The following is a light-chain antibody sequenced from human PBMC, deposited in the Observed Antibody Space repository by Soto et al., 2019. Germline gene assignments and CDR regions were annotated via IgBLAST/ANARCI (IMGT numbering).Light chain of an antibody. CDR3: QQRSNWPPLT. V-gene: IGKV3-11*01. Sequence: EIVLTQSPATLSLSPGERATLSCMASQSVSSYLALYQQKPGQAPRLLIYDASNRATGIPARFSGSGSGTDFTLTISSLEPEDFAVYYCQQRSNWPPLTFGGGTKVDIK. CDR2: DAS. J-gene: IGKJ4*01. CDR1: QSVSSY.